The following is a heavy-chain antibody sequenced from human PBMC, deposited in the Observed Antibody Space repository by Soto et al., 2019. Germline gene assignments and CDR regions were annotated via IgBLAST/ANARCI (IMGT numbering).Heavy chain of an antibody. CDR3: ARPSGSYIYYFDY. CDR1: GFTFSSYA. CDR2: ISYDGSNK. V-gene: IGHV3-30-3*01. D-gene: IGHD1-26*01. Sequence: PAGSLTLSCAASGFTFSSYAMHWVCQAPGKGLEWEAVISYDGSNKYYADSVKGRFTISRDNSKNTLYLQMNSLRAEDTAVYYCARPSGSYIYYFDYWGQGTLVTVSS. J-gene: IGHJ4*02.